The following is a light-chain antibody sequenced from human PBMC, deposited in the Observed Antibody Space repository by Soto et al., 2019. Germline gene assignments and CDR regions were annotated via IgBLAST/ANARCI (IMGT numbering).Light chain of an antibody. J-gene: IGKJ1*01. V-gene: IGKV1-5*01. CDR1: QSISSW. CDR3: QQYNSYST. CDR2: DAS. Sequence: DIQMTQSPSTLSASVGDRVTITCRASQSISSWLAWYQQKPGKAPKLLIYDASSLESGVPSRFSGSGSRTEFTLTISSLQPDDFATDYCQQYNSYSTFGKGTKVEIK.